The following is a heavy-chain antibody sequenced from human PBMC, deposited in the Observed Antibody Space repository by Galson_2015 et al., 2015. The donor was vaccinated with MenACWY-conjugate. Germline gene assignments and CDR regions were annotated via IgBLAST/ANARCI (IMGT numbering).Heavy chain of an antibody. D-gene: IGHD2-15*01. CDR1: GGSISSYY. J-gene: IGHJ4*02. V-gene: IGHV4-59*08. Sequence: SETLSLTCTVSGGSISSYYLSWIRQPPGKGLEWIGYIYYSGTTKYNPSPKSRVTISADTSKTQFSLRLNSVTAADTAVYYCARRHCSGGSCFFDYWGQGSLVTVSS. CDR3: ARRHCSGGSCFFDY. CDR2: IYYSGTT.